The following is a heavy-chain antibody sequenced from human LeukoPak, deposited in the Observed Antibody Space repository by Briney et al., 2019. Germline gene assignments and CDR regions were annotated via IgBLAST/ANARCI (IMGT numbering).Heavy chain of an antibody. Sequence: AGGSLRLSCAASGFTFSSNWMHWVRQAPGEGLVWVSRINGDGSTTSYADSVKGRFTISRDNAKNTLYLQMNSLRAEDTAVYYCARDRGSTEFDYWGQGTLVTVSS. J-gene: IGHJ4*02. CDR2: INGDGSTT. CDR3: ARDRGSTEFDY. V-gene: IGHV3-74*01. D-gene: IGHD3-10*01. CDR1: GFTFSSNW.